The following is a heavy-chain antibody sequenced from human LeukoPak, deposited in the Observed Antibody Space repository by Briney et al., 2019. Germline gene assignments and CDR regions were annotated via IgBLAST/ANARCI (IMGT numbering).Heavy chain of an antibody. Sequence: ASVKVSCKASGGTFSSYAISWVRQAPGQGLEWMGGIIPIFGTANYAQKFQGRVTITAGESTSTAYMELSSLRSEDTAVYYCARVGPAARTGAFDYWGQGTLVTVSS. CDR3: ARVGPAARTGAFDY. J-gene: IGHJ4*02. V-gene: IGHV1-69*13. CDR2: IIPIFGTA. D-gene: IGHD2-2*01. CDR1: GGTFSSYA.